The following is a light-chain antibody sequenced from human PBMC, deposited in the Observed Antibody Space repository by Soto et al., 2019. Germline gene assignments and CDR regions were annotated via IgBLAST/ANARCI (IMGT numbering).Light chain of an antibody. Sequence: EIVMTQSPATLSVSPGERATLACMASQSVRSSFLAWYQQKPGQAPSLLIYGASTRATGIPARLSGSGSGTEFTLTISSLQSEDFAVYYCQQYNNWLTFGQGTKVDIK. V-gene: IGKV3-15*01. CDR2: GAS. CDR3: QQYNNWLT. CDR1: QSVRSSF. J-gene: IGKJ1*01.